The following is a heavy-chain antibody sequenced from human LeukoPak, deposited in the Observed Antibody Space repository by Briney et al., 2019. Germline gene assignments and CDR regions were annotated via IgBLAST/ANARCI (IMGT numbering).Heavy chain of an antibody. V-gene: IGHV4-4*07. CDR1: GGSISSYL. CDR2: IHTSGTA. J-gene: IGHJ4*02. D-gene: IGHD5/OR15-5a*01. Sequence: SETLSLTCTVSGGSISSYLWSWIRQPAAKGLDWLGRIHTSGTATYSPSLQSRVTMSVDTSKKQICLRLSSVTAADTAVYYCATEQVSASAWGFDYWGEGSLVSVSS. CDR3: ATEQVSASAWGFDY.